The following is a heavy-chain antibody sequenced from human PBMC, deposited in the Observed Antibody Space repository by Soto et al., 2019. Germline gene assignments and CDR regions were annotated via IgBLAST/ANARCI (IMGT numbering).Heavy chain of an antibody. CDR1: GYTFTSYD. D-gene: IGHD3-10*01. J-gene: IGHJ6*02. CDR2: MNPNSGNT. CDR3: ARAPPIWFGELYYYYGMDV. V-gene: IGHV1-8*01. Sequence: ASVKVSCKASGYTFTSYDINWVRQATGQGLEWVGWMNPNSGNTGYAQKFQGRVTMTRNTSISTAYMELSSLRSEDTAVYSCARAPPIWFGELYYYYGMDVWGQGTTVTVSS.